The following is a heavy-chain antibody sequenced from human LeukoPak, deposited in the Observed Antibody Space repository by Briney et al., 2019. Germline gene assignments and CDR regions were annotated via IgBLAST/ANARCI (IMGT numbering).Heavy chain of an antibody. D-gene: IGHD2-2*01. J-gene: IGHJ5*02. CDR3: ARGGPTNILVVPAVKNWFDP. CDR1: GGSFSGYY. CDR2: INHSGST. Sequence: PSETLSLTCAVYGGSFSGYYWTWIRQPPGKGLEWIGEINHSGSTNYNPSLKSRVTIPVDTSKNQFSLKLSSVTAADTAVYYCARGGPTNILVVPAVKNWFDPRGQGTLGTVSP. V-gene: IGHV4-34*01.